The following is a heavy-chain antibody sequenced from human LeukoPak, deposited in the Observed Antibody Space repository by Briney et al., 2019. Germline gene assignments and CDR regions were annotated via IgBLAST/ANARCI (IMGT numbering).Heavy chain of an antibody. J-gene: IGHJ4*02. D-gene: IGHD3-9*01. CDR2: IYYSGST. CDR3: AGTYFGWVGRGGYFYY. V-gene: IGHV4-59*01. CDR1: GGSISSYY. Sequence: PSETLSLTCTVSGGSISSYYWSWIRQSPGKGLEWIGYIYYSGSTNYNPSLKSRVTIPVDTPKNQFSLKLSSVTAADPPVNNFAGTYFGWVGRGGYFYYWGQGTLVTVSS.